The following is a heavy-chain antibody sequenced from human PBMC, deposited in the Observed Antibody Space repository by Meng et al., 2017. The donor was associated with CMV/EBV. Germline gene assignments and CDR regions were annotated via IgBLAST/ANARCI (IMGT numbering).Heavy chain of an antibody. J-gene: IGHJ6*02. CDR1: GYTFTSYG. CDR2: ISAYNGNT. CDR3: ARAGDYRYCSSTSCYWANYYYGMDV. V-gene: IGHV1-18*01. D-gene: IGHD2-2*01. Sequence: ASVKVSCKASGYTFTSYGISWVRQAPGQGLEWMGWISAYNGNTNYAQKLQGRVTMTTDTSTSTAYMELRSLRSDDTAVYYCARAGDYRYCSSTSCYWANYYYGMDVWGQGTTVTVSS.